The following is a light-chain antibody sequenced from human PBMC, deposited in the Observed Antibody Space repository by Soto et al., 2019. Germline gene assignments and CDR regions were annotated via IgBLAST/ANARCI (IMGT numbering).Light chain of an antibody. V-gene: IGLV2-14*01. CDR3: SSYTTSRTYV. J-gene: IGLJ1*01. CDR2: EVT. Sequence: QSALTQPASVSGSLGQSITISCTGTSSDVGGYKYASWYQQHPGKGPQLMLYEVTNRPSGVSNRFSGSKSGNTASLTISGLQAEDEADYFCSSYTTSRTYVFGSGTKVTVL. CDR1: SSDVGGYKY.